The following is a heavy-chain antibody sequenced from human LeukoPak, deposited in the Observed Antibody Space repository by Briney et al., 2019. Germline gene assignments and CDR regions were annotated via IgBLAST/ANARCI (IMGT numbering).Heavy chain of an antibody. J-gene: IGHJ4*02. CDR3: ARASRGLRLGGLSSPFDY. CDR2: IYYSGST. V-gene: IGHV4-59*12. D-gene: IGHD3-16*02. CDR1: GGSISSYY. Sequence: KTSETLSLTCTVSGGSISSYYWSWIRQPPGKGLEWIGYIYYSGSTNYNPSLKSRVTISVDTSKNQFSLKLSSVTAADTAVYYCARASRGLRLGGLSSPFDYWGQGTLVTVSS.